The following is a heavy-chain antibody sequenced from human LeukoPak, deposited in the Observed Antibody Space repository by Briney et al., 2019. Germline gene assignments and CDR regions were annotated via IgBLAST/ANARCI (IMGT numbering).Heavy chain of an antibody. CDR1: GYRFTNYW. D-gene: IGHD6-13*01. V-gene: IGHV5-51*01. J-gene: IGHJ4*02. CDR2: IYPGDSDT. Sequence: GESLKISREASGYRFTNYWIGWVRQMPGKGLEWMGIIYPGDSDTRYSPSFQGQVTISADKSISTAYLQWSSLKASDTAVYYCARWAATGIGLDYWGQGTLVTVSS. CDR3: ARWAATGIGLDY.